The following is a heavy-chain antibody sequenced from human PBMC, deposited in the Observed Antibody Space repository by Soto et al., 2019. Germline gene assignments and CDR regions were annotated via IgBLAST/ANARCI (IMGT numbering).Heavy chain of an antibody. CDR2: IIPIFGTA. CDR3: ATCRPLDILTGYPPDYYSGMDV. Sequence: QVQLVQSGAEVKKPGSSVKVSCKASGGTFSSYAISWVRQAPGQGLEWMGGIIPIFGTANYAQKFQGRVTITADESTSTAYMELSSLRSEDTAVYYCATCRPLDILTGYPPDYYSGMDVWGQGTTVTVSS. D-gene: IGHD3-9*01. CDR1: GGTFSSYA. J-gene: IGHJ6*02. V-gene: IGHV1-69*01.